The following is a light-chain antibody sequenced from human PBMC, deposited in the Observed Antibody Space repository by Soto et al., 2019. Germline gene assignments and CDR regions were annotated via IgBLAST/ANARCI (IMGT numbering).Light chain of an antibody. CDR3: QQYLSYPYT. V-gene: IGKV1-8*01. CDR2: AAA. CDR1: QGFSSY. Sequence: AIRMTQSPASFSASTGDRVTITCRASQGFSSYLAWYQQKPGKAPKLLIYAAATLKRGSPARFSASGSGTEFTLTISGLQAEDFATYYSQQYLSYPYTFGQGTKLEI. J-gene: IGKJ2*01.